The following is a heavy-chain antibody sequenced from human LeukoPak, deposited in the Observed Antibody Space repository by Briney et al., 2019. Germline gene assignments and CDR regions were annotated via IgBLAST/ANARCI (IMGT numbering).Heavy chain of an antibody. J-gene: IGHJ4*02. V-gene: IGHV3-15*01. CDR1: GFTFSNAW. D-gene: IGHD3-3*01. Sequence: GGSLRLSCAASGFTFSNAWKSWVRQAPGKGLEWVGRIKSKTDGGTTDYAAPVKGRFTISRYDSKNTLYLQMNSLKTEDTAVYYCTTYDFWSGYSFDYWGQGTLVTVSS. CDR3: TTYDFWSGYSFDY. CDR2: IKSKTDGGTT.